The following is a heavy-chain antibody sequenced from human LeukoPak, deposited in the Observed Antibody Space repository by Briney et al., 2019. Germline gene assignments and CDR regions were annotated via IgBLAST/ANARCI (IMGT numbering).Heavy chain of an antibody. CDR1: GFTFSSYW. V-gene: IGHV3-7*05. CDR3: AREYYSDSSGSDY. D-gene: IGHD3-22*01. J-gene: IGHJ4*02. CDR2: INQDGSEK. Sequence: GGSLRLSCAASGFTFSSYWMRWVRQAPGKGREWVANINQDGSEKYSVDSVKGRFTISRDNAKNSLYLQMNSLRAEDTAVYYCAREYYSDSSGSDYWGQGTLVTVSS.